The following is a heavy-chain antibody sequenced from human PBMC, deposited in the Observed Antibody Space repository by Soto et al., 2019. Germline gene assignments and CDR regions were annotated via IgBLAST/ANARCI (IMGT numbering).Heavy chain of an antibody. CDR1: GFTFSDYY. CDR3: ARDGVGVGATTYHYYYGMDV. Sequence: GGSLRLSCAASGFTFSDYYMSWIRQAPGKGLEWVSYISSSGSTIYYADSVKGRFTISRDNSKNTLYLKMNSLRAEDTAVYYGARDGVGVGATTYHYYYGMDVWGQGTTVTVSS. V-gene: IGHV3-11*04. CDR2: ISSSGSTI. J-gene: IGHJ6*02. D-gene: IGHD1-26*01.